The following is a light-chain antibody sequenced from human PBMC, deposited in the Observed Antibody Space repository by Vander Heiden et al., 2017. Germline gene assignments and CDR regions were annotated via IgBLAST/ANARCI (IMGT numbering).Light chain of an antibody. CDR3: QQYGSIPYT. CDR1: QGVGNNY. Sequence: LTQPPGTLSLSPGERATLSCRASQGVGNNYLAWYRQKPGQAPRLVISGASTRATGIPDRFSGSGSGTDFTLTISRLEPEDFAVYYCQQYGSIPYTFGQGTKLEI. J-gene: IGKJ2*01. CDR2: GAS. V-gene: IGKV3-20*01.